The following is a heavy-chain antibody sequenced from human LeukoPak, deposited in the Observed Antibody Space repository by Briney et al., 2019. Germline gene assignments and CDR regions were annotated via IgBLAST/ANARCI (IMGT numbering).Heavy chain of an antibody. D-gene: IGHD1-1*01. CDR3: ATLRKSLWIPEFDF. V-gene: IGHV3-30*04. Sequence: GGSLRLSCAASGFTFSSYAMHWVRQAPGKGLEWVAVISYDGSNKYYADSVKGRFTISRDNSKNTLYLQMSSLRAEDTAVYYCATLRKSLWIPEFDFWGQGTLVTVSS. CDR1: GFTFSSYA. J-gene: IGHJ4*02. CDR2: ISYDGSNK.